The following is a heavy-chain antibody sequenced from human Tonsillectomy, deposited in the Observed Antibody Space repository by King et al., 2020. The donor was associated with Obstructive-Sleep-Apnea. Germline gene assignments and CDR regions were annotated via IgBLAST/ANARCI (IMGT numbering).Heavy chain of an antibody. Sequence: VQLVESGGGLVQPGRSLRLSCAASGFTFDDYAMHWVRQAPGKGLEWVSGISWNSGSIGYADSVKGRFTISRDNAKNSLYLQMNSLRAEDTALYYCAKDKRYSGYGLLFDYWGQGTLVTVSS. CDR2: ISWNSGSI. CDR1: GFTFDDYA. V-gene: IGHV3-9*01. D-gene: IGHD5-12*01. J-gene: IGHJ4*02. CDR3: AKDKRYSGYGLLFDY.